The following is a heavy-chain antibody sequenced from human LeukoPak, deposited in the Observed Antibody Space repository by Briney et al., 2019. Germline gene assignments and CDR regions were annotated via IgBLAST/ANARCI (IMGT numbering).Heavy chain of an antibody. J-gene: IGHJ4*02. Sequence: PSETLSLTCTVSGGSIISSSYYWGWIRQPPGKGLEWIGSIYYSGSTYYNPSLKSRVTISVDTSKNQFSLKLSSVTAADTAVYYCARQLLRIRGASRVPLDYWGQGTLVTVSS. V-gene: IGHV4-39*01. D-gene: IGHD3-10*01. CDR3: ARQLLRIRGASRVPLDY. CDR2: IYYSGST. CDR1: GGSIISSSYY.